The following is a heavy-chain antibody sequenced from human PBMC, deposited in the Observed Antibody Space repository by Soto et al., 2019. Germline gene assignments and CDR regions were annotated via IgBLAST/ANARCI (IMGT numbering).Heavy chain of an antibody. CDR3: ARGPRLTIFGVVGVRRAFDI. V-gene: IGHV4-34*01. CDR1: VGSFSVYY. CDR2: INHSGST. D-gene: IGHD3-3*01. Sequence: AETLALRCAFDVGSFSVYYWSWIRQPPGKGLDWIGEINHSGSTNYNPSLKSRVTISVDTSKNQFSLKLSSVTAADTAVYYCARGPRLTIFGVVGVRRAFDIWGQGTLVTVSS. J-gene: IGHJ3*02.